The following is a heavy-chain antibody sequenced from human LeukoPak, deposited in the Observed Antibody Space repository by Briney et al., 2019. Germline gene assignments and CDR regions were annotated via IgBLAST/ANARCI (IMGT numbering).Heavy chain of an antibody. CDR1: GGSFSGYY. CDR2: INHSGST. CDR3: ARGLRLGYCSSTSCRYYMDV. J-gene: IGHJ6*03. V-gene: IGHV4-34*01. Sequence: SETLSLTCAVYGGSFSGYYWSWIRQPPGKGLEWIGEINHSGSTNYNPSLKSRVTISVDTSKNQFSLKLSSVTAADTAVYYCARGLRLGYCSSTSCRYYMDVWGKGTTVTFSS. D-gene: IGHD2-2*01.